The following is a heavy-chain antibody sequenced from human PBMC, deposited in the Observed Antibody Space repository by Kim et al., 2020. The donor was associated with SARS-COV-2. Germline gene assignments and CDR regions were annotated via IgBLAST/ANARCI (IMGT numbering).Heavy chain of an antibody. V-gene: IGHV3-23*01. D-gene: IGHD4-17*01. CDR3: ATYFPDDYGDYVSDY. CDR2: ISGSGGST. Sequence: GGSLRLSCAASGFTFSSYAMSWVRQAPGKGLEWVSAISGSGGSTYYADSVKGRFTISRDNSKNTLYLQINSLRAEDTAVYYCATYFPDDYGDYVSDYWGQGTLVTVSS. J-gene: IGHJ4*02. CDR1: GFTFSSYA.